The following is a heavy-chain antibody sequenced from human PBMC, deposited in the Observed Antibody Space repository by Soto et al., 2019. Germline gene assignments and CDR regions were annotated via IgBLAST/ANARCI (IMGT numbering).Heavy chain of an antibody. V-gene: IGHV4-4*02. CDR1: GDSISNSRW. Sequence: HVQLQESGPGLVKPSGTLSLTCAVSGDSISNSRWWTWVRQPPGKGLEWIGDIFHSGDTNYNPSLKSRVFISVDKAQNQFALKVSSVTAADTAVYYCAYSTGWYLHDVWCQGTLVTVSS. CDR3: AYSTGWYLHDV. J-gene: IGHJ3*01. CDR2: IFHSGDT. D-gene: IGHD6-19*01.